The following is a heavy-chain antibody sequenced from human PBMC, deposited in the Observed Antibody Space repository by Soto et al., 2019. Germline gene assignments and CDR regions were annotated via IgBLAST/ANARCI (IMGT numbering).Heavy chain of an antibody. CDR2: IYYSGST. CDR1: GGSISSGGYY. Sequence: SETLSLTCTVSGGSISSGGYYWSWMGQHPGKGLEWIGYIYYSGSTYYNPSLKSRVTISVDTSKNQFSLKLSSVTAADTAVYYCARDVKLRYLRSSSEGHYFDYWGQGTLVTVSS. V-gene: IGHV4-31*03. CDR3: ARDVKLRYLRSSSEGHYFDY. D-gene: IGHD6-6*01. J-gene: IGHJ4*02.